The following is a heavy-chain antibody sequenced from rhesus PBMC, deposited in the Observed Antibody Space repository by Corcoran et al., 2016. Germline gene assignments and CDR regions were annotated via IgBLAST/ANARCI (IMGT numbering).Heavy chain of an antibody. CDR1: GFTFGSYA. D-gene: IGHD3-3*01. CDR2: IIPLVGIT. J-gene: IGHJ3*01. Sequence: QVQLVQSGAEVKKPGASVKVSCKASGFTFGSYAINWVRQAPGQGLEWMGVIIPLVGITSDAEKFQSRVTITADTSTSTAYMELSSLRSEDTAVYYCARGLVKSAFDFWGQGLRVTVSS. CDR3: ARGLVKSAFDF. V-gene: IGHV1-198*02.